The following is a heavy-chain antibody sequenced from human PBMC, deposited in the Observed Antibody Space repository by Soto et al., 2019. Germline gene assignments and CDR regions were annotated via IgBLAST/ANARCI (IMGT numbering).Heavy chain of an antibody. CDR1: GFTFSSYA. J-gene: IGHJ6*02. CDR3: AKEATAMVNYYYGMDV. CDR2: ISGSGGST. V-gene: IGHV3-23*01. D-gene: IGHD5-18*01. Sequence: PGGSLRLSCAASGFTFSSYAMSWVRQAPGKGLEWVSAISGSGGSTYYADSVKGRFTISRDNSKNTLYLQMNSLRAEDTAVYYCAKEATAMVNYYYGMDVWGQGTTVTVSS.